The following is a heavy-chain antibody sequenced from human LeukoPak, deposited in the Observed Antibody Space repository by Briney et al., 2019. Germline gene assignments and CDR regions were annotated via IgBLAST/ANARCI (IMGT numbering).Heavy chain of an antibody. Sequence: PGGSLRLSCTVSGFTVSSNSMSWVRQAPGKGLDWDSSISSSSNYIYYADSVKGRFTISRDNAKNSLYLQMNSLRAEDTAVYYCARDPSSGWYLKGWFDPWGQGTLVTVSS. CDR3: ARDPSSGWYLKGWFDP. J-gene: IGHJ5*02. V-gene: IGHV3-21*01. CDR1: GFTVSSNS. CDR2: ISSSSNYI. D-gene: IGHD6-19*01.